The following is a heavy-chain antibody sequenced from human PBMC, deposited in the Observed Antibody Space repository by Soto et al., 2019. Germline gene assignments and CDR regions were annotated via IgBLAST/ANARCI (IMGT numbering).Heavy chain of an antibody. CDR1: GGTFSSYA. D-gene: IGHD3-3*01. V-gene: IGHV1-69*01. CDR3: ARAGAYYDFWSGSSNWFDP. Sequence: QVQLVQSGAEVKKPGSSVKVSCKASGGTFSSYAISWVRQAPGQGLEWMGGIIPIFGTANYAQKFQGRVTITADEYTSTAYMELRSLRSEDTAVYYCARAGAYYDFWSGSSNWFDPWGQGTLVTVSS. CDR2: IIPIFGTA. J-gene: IGHJ5*02.